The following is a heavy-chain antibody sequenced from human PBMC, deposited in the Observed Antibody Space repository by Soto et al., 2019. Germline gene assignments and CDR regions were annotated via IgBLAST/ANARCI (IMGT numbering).Heavy chain of an antibody. J-gene: IGHJ4*02. CDR2: ISASGGST. Sequence: EVQLLESGGGLVQPGGSLRLSCAASGFTFSTYAMTWVRQAPGKGLEWVSAISASGGSTYDADSVKGRFTISRDNSKNTLYLQMNSLRVEDTAVYYCAKVGFPYSYGYLFYYWGQGTLVTVSS. CDR3: AKVGFPYSYGYLFYY. V-gene: IGHV3-23*01. D-gene: IGHD5-18*01. CDR1: GFTFSTYA.